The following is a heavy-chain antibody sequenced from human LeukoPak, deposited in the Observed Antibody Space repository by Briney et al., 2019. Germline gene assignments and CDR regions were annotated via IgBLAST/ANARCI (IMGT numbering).Heavy chain of an antibody. CDR1: GVPISSNSHS. V-gene: IGHV4-39*01. D-gene: IGHD6-13*01. CDR2: IYYSGNT. J-gene: IGHJ4*02. CDR3: ARRIHGSSHVDC. Sequence: PSETLSLTCTVSGVPISSNSHSWEWIRQPPGKGLEWIANIYYSGNTNYNPSLESRVTISVDASENQFSLKLNSVTAADTAVYYCARRIHGSSHVDCWGQGTLVTVSS.